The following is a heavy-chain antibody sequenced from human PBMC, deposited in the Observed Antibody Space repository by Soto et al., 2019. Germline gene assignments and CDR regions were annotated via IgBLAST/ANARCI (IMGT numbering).Heavy chain of an antibody. CDR3: ARAPYDFWSGYPYYFDY. V-gene: IGHV4-34*01. CDR2: INHSGST. Sequence: SETLSLTCAVYGGSFSGYYWSWIRQPPGKGLEWIGEINHSGSTNYNPSLKSRVTISVDTSKNQFSLKLSSVTAADTAVYYCARAPYDFWSGYPYYFDYWGQGTLVTVSS. CDR1: GGSFSGYY. D-gene: IGHD3-3*01. J-gene: IGHJ4*02.